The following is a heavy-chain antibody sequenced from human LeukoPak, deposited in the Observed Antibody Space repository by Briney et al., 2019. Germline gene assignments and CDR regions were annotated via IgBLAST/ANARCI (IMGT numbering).Heavy chain of an antibody. CDR2: TVGSRPDT. CDR1: GFTFTNYA. Sequence: PGGSLRLSCAASGFTFTNYAMSWVRQTPGKGLEWVSATVGSRPDTYHADSVKGRFTVSRDNSRNTLYLQMNNLRIEDSAVYYRTKAPLMSCTGAFCYPFDPWGQGVLVTVSS. CDR3: TKAPLMSCTGAFCYPFDP. D-gene: IGHD2-8*02. V-gene: IGHV3-23*01. J-gene: IGHJ5*02.